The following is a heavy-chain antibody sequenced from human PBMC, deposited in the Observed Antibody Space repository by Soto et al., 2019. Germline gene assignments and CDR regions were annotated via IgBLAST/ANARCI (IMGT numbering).Heavy chain of an antibody. CDR2: IDPSDSYT. Sequence: GESLKISCRGSGYSFSSYWISWVRQMPGKGLEWMGRIDPSDSYTNYSPSFQGHVTFSVDKSITTAYLLWSSLKASDSAMYYCARTPFGVAVDYWGQGSLVTSPQ. CDR1: GYSFSSYW. J-gene: IGHJ4*02. V-gene: IGHV5-10-1*01. CDR3: ARTPFGVAVDY. D-gene: IGHD3-3*01.